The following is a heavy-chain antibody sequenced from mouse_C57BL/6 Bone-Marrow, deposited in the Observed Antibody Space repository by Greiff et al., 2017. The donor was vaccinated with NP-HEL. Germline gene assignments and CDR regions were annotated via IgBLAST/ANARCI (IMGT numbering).Heavy chain of an antibody. CDR3: ARRSTVVPGYFGG. CDR1: GFAFPYYL. J-gene: IGHJ2*01. CDR2: IYPGSGGT. Sequence: QVQLQQSGAELVRPGTSVKVFCKASGFAFPYYLIEWVKQRPGQGLEWIGVIYPGSGGTNYNEKFKGKATLTADKSSSTAYMQLSSLTSEDSAVYVCARRSTVVPGYFGGWGKGTTLTVAS. V-gene: IGHV1-54*01. D-gene: IGHD1-1*01.